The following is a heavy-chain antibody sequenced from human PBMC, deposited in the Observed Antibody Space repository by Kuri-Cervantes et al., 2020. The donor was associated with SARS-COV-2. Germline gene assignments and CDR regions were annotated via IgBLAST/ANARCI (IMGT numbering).Heavy chain of an antibody. V-gene: IGHV3-23*01. Sequence: GESLKISCAASGFTFSSYAMSWVRQAPGKGLEWVSAISGSGGSTYYADSVKGRFTISRDNAKNSLYLQMNSLRAEDTAVYYCARDRGPAAKSYSDYWGRGTLVTVSS. CDR1: GFTFSSYA. CDR2: ISGSGGST. CDR3: ARDRGPAAKSYSDY. J-gene: IGHJ4*02. D-gene: IGHD2-2*01.